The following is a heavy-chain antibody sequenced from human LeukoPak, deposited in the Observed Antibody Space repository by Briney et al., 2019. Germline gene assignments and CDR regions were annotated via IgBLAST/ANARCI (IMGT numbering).Heavy chain of an antibody. CDR2: ISSSGSTI. J-gene: IGHJ4*02. CDR1: GFTFSSYE. CDR3: ARDRLHYGEYEKTFDY. Sequence: QPGGSLRLSCAASGFTFSSYEMNWVRQAPGKGLEWVSYISSSGSTIYYADSVKGRFTISRDNAKNSLYLQMNSLRAEDTAVYYCARDRLHYGEYEKTFDYWGQGTLVSVSS. V-gene: IGHV3-48*03. D-gene: IGHD4-17*01.